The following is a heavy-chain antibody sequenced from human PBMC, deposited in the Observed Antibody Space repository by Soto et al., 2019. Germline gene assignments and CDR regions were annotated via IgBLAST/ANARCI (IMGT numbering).Heavy chain of an antibody. CDR1: GGSFSGYY. V-gene: IGHV4-34*01. Sequence: SETRSLTCAVYGGSFSGYYWSWIRQPPGKGLEWIGEINHSGSTNYNPSLKSRVTISVDTSKNQFSLKLSSVTAADTAVYYCARGCRCYPDAFAIWGQRTMVTVSS. CDR2: INHSGST. CDR3: ARGCRCYPDAFAI. D-gene: IGHD2-15*01. J-gene: IGHJ3*02.